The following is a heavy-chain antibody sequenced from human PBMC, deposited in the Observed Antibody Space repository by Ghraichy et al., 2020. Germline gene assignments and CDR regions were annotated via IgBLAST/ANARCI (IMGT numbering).Heavy chain of an antibody. CDR2: IWYDGNNK. CDR3: ARDKGSGSTSGIDV. D-gene: IGHD2-15*01. Sequence: LSLTCEASGFTFSDNGMHWVRHVPGKGLEWVAVIWYDGNNKDYADSVKGRFTISRDNPKNTLFLQMNSLRAEDTAVYYCARDKGSGSTSGIDVWGQGTMVTVSS. V-gene: IGHV3-33*01. CDR1: GFTFSDNG. J-gene: IGHJ6*02.